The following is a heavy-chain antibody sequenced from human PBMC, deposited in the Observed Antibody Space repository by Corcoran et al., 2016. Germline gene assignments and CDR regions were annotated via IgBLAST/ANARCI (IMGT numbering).Heavy chain of an antibody. J-gene: IGHJ4*02. CDR1: GFTFGDYA. CDR3: SSGWGSGAFDY. V-gene: IGHV3-49*03. CDR2: IRSKAYGGTT. Sequence: EVQLVESGGGLVQPGRSLRPSCTAYGFTFGDYAMSWFRQAPGTGLEWVGFIRSKAYGGTTEYAASVKDRFTISRDDSKSIAYLQMNSLKTEDIAVYYCSSGWGSGAFDYWGQGTLVTVSS. D-gene: IGHD3-10*01.